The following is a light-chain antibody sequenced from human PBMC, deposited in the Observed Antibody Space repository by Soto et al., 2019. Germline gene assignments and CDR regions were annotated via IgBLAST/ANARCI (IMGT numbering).Light chain of an antibody. Sequence: EIVLTQSPGTLSLSPGERATLSCRASQSVSSSYLAWYQQKPGQAPRLLIYGASSRATGIPDRFSGSGSGTDFTLTISRLEPDDFAVYYCHQYVSSPLTFGGGTKVEIK. CDR1: QSVSSSY. CDR2: GAS. CDR3: HQYVSSPLT. V-gene: IGKV3-20*01. J-gene: IGKJ4*01.